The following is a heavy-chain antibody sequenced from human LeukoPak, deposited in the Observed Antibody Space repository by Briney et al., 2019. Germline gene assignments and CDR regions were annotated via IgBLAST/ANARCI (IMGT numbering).Heavy chain of an antibody. J-gene: IGHJ3*02. CDR1: GCTFSSYA. CDR3: ARVKPELSIDAFDI. Sequence: ASVKVSCKASGCTFSSYAISWVRQAPGQGLEWMGRIIPILDIASYAQKFQGRVTITADKSPSTAYMELSSLRSEDTALYYCARVKPELSIDAFDIWGQGTMVTVSS. CDR2: IIPILDIA. D-gene: IGHD3-10*01. V-gene: IGHV1-69*04.